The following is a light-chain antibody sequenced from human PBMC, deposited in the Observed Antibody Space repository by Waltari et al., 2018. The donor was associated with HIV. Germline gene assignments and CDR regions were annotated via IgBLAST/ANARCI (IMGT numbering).Light chain of an antibody. Sequence: DIVMTQSPDSLAVSPGERATINCKSSQNVLSSSNNKNYLVWYQQKPGQPPKLLIYWASTRESGVPDRFSGSGSGTDFTLTITSLQAEDVAVYYCQQYYSTPWTFDQGTKVEIK. J-gene: IGKJ1*01. CDR2: WAS. CDR3: QQYYSTPWT. CDR1: QNVLSSSNNKNY. V-gene: IGKV4-1*01.